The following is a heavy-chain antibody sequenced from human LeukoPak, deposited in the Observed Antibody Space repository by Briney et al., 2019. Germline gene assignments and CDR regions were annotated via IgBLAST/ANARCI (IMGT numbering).Heavy chain of an antibody. D-gene: IGHD6-25*01. CDR2: IYYTGSA. CDR1: GGSISSSRDY. CDR3: ARIQKGAYLAAHNWIDP. V-gene: IGHV4-39*01. J-gene: IGHJ5*02. Sequence: SETLSLTCTVSGGSISSSRDYWGWFRQPPGKGLEWIGTIYYTGSAFFYPSLKSRVTMSVDTSKNQFSLRLISVTAADTAIYFCARIQKGAYLAAHNWIDPWGQGALVTVSS.